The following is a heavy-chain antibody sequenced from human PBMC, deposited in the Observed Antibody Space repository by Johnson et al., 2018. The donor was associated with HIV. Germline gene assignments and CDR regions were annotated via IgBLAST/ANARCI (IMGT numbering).Heavy chain of an antibody. CDR1: GFTFSSYG. Sequence: QMQLVESGGGVVQPGRSLRLSCAASGFTFSSYGMHWVRQAPGKGLEWVAVISYDGSNKYYADSVKGRFTISRDNSKNTLYLQMSSLRADDTAMYYCGRDMSSSADAFDIWGQGTMVTVSS. V-gene: IGHV3-30*03. D-gene: IGHD6-6*01. CDR3: GRDMSSSADAFDI. CDR2: ISYDGSNK. J-gene: IGHJ3*02.